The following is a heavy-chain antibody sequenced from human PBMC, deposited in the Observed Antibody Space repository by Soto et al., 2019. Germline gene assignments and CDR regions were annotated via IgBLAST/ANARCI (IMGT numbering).Heavy chain of an antibody. CDR1: GFTFSSYW. Sequence: EVQLVESGGGLVQPGGSLRLSCAASGFTFSSYWMHWVRQAPGKGLVWVSRINSDGSSTSYADSVKGRFTISRDNAXXXXXXXXXXXXXXXXXXXXXXXXXXXXXXFDLWGRGTLVTVSS. CDR2: INSDGSST. V-gene: IGHV3-74*01. CDR3: XXXXXXXXXFDL. J-gene: IGHJ2*01.